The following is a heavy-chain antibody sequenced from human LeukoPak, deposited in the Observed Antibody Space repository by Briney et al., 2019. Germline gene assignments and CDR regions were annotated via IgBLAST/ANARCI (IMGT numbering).Heavy chain of an antibody. CDR3: ARYYGSGSKTVRAIDY. V-gene: IGHV4-61*02. J-gene: IGHJ4*02. Sequence: PSQTLSLTCTVSGDSISSGDYYWSWIRQPAGRGLEWIGRISSSGSTNYNPSLKSRVTISVDTSKNQFSLKLSSVTAADTAVYFCARYYGSGSKTVRAIDYWGQGTLVIVSS. D-gene: IGHD3-10*01. CDR2: ISSSGST. CDR1: GDSISSGDYY.